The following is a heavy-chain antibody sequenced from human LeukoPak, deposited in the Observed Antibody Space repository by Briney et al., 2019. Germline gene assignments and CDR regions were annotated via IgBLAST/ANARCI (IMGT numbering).Heavy chain of an antibody. Sequence: GGSLRLSCAASGFSFGNHAMIWVRQAAGKGLEWVSAISGSGGSTYYADSVKGRFTISRDNSKNTLYLQMNSLRAEDTAVYYCARVVDHDYGDYYLDYWGQGTLVTVSS. V-gene: IGHV3-23*01. CDR1: GFSFGNHA. J-gene: IGHJ4*02. CDR2: ISGSGGST. CDR3: ARVVDHDYGDYYLDY. D-gene: IGHD4-17*01.